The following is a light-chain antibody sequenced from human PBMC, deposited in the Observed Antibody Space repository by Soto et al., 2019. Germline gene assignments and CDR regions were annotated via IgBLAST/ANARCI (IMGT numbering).Light chain of an antibody. J-gene: IGKJ4*01. Sequence: DIQLTQSPSFLSASVGDRVTITCRASQGIRTFLAWYQQKLGAAPKLLIYAASTLQSGVSLRFSGSGSGTEFTLTISSLRPEDVATYYCQHLNSYPRALAFGGGTKVEI. CDR1: QGIRTF. V-gene: IGKV1-9*01. CDR2: AAS. CDR3: QHLNSYPRALA.